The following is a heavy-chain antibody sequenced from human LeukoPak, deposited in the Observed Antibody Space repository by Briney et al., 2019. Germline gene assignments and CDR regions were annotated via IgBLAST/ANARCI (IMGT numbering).Heavy chain of an antibody. CDR1: GYTFTGYY. CDR3: ARAPFLTAAGIMWDYYFDY. Sequence: ASVKVSCKASGYTFTGYYMHWVRQAPGQGLEWMGWINPNSGGTNYAQKFQGRVTITRDTSISTAYMELSRLRSDDTAVYYCARAPFLTAAGIMWDYYFDYWGQGTLVTVSS. V-gene: IGHV1-2*02. CDR2: INPNSGGT. J-gene: IGHJ4*02. D-gene: IGHD6-13*01.